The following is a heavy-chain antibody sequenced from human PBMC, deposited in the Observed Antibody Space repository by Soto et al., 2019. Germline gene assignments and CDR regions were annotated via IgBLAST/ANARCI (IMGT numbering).Heavy chain of an antibody. V-gene: IGHV1-8*01. J-gene: IGHJ6*02. Sequence: VASVKVSCKASGYTFTSYDINWVRQATGQGLEWMGWMNPNSGNTGYAQKFQGRVTMTRNTSISTAYMELSSLRSEDTAVYYCARGPEDYYYYGMDVWGQGTTVTVSS. CDR1: GYTFTSYD. CDR3: ARGPEDYYYYGMDV. CDR2: MNPNSGNT.